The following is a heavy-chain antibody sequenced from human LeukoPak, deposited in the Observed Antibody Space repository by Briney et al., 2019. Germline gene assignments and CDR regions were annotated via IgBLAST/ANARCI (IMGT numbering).Heavy chain of an antibody. CDR3: VRHDGMILPV. V-gene: IGHV3-49*04. CDR1: GFSFRDHS. CDR2: ITSEPYGEAT. J-gene: IGHJ4*02. D-gene: IGHD3/OR15-3a*01. Sequence: GGSLRLSCTGSGFSFRDHSMSWVRQPPGKGLEWVGFITSEPYGEATHYAASVSGRFTFSRDDSKSVAYLQMNSLKTEDTAVYYCVRHDGMILPVWGQGTLVTVSS.